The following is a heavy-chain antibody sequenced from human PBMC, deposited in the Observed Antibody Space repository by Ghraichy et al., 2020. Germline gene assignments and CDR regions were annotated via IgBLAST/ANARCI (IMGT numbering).Heavy chain of an antibody. Sequence: GESLNISCAASGFTFSTYGMHWVRQAPDKGLEWVAVITYDGSNEYYADSVKGRFTISRDNSKNTLYLQMNSLRAEDTAVYYCAKPWYYFDSSTYTGDYWGQGTLVTVSS. J-gene: IGHJ4*02. D-gene: IGHD3-22*01. CDR3: AKPWYYFDSSTYTGDY. V-gene: IGHV3-30*18. CDR1: GFTFSTYG. CDR2: ITYDGSNE.